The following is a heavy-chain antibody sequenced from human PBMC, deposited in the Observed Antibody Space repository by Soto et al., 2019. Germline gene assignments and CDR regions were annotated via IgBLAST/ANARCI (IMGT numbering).Heavy chain of an antibody. Sequence: SETLSLTCTVSGGSISSYYWSWIRQPPGKGLEWIGYIYYSGSTNYNPSLKSRVTISVDTSKNQFSLKLSSVTAADTAVYYCARMERRGSFDYWGQGTLVTVSS. D-gene: IGHD1-1*01. CDR2: IYYSGST. V-gene: IGHV4-59*08. J-gene: IGHJ4*02. CDR1: GGSISSYY. CDR3: ARMERRGSFDY.